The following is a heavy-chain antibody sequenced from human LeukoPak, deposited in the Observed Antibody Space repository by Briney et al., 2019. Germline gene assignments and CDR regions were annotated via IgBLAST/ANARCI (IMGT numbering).Heavy chain of an antibody. J-gene: IGHJ4*02. CDR2: ISSSSSYI. Sequence: GGSLRLSCAASGFTFSSYSMNWVRQAPGKGLEWVSSISSSSSYIYYADSVKGRFTISRDNAKNSLYLQMNSLRAEDTAVYYCARVSPNWNDPIDYWGQGTLVTVSS. CDR3: ARVSPNWNDPIDY. D-gene: IGHD1-1*01. V-gene: IGHV3-21*01. CDR1: GFTFSSYS.